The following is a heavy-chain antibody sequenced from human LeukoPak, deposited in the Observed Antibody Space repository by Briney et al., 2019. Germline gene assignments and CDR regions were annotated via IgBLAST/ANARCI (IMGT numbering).Heavy chain of an antibody. J-gene: IGHJ4*02. Sequence: SETLSLTCTVSGGSIISGTHFWGYIRQPPGEGLEWIASNYYTGDTYYNPSLKSRVTISIDTSKNQFSLTLVSVTVADTAVYYCAGGGNSDSPEFDYWGQGTLVSVSS. CDR3: AGGGNSDSPEFDY. CDR2: NYYTGDT. V-gene: IGHV4-39*07. D-gene: IGHD4-23*01. CDR1: GGSIISGTHF.